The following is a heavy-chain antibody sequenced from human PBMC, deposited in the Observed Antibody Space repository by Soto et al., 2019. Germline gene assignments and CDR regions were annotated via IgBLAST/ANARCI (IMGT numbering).Heavy chain of an antibody. J-gene: IGHJ4*02. CDR2: IIPIFGTA. V-gene: IGHV1-69*13. CDR3: ARDEYYYGFGY. Sequence: GASVKVSCKASGGTFSSYAISWVRQAPGQGLEWMGGIIPIFGTANYAQKFQGRVTITADESTSTAYMEPSSLRSEDTAVYYCARDEYYYGFGYWGQGTLVTVSS. D-gene: IGHD3-10*01. CDR1: GGTFSSYA.